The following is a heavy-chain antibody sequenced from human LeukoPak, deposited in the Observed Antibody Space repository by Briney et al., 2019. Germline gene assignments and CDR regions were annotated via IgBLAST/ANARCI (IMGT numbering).Heavy chain of an antibody. CDR2: IKQDGSEK. Sequence: GGSLRLSCAASGFTFSSYWMSWVRQAPGKGLEWVANIKQDGSEKYYVDSVRGRFTISRDNAKNSVYLQMHSLRVEDTAVYYCAMGTTRFDYWGQGALVTVSS. CDR3: AMGTTRFDY. D-gene: IGHD1-1*01. CDR1: GFTFSSYW. V-gene: IGHV3-7*01. J-gene: IGHJ4*02.